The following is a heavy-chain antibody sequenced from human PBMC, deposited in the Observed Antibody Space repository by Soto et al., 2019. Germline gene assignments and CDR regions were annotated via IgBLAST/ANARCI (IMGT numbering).Heavy chain of an antibody. J-gene: IGHJ6*02. CDR1: GDSVSSNSAA. D-gene: IGHD6-6*01. Sequence: SQTLSLTCAISGDSVSSNSAAWNWIRQSPSRGLEWLGRTYYRSKWYNDYAVSVKSRITINPDTSKNQFSLQLNSVTPEDTAVYYCARDQQIVGFYYYYGMDVWGQGTTVTVSS. CDR2: TYYRSKWYN. V-gene: IGHV6-1*01. CDR3: ARDQQIVGFYYYYGMDV.